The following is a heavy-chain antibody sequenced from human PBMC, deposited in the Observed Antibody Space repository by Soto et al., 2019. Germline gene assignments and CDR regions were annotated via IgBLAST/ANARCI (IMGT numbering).Heavy chain of an antibody. Sequence: GGSLRLSCAASGFSVSSNYMSWVRQAPGRGLEWVALIYTGGMTYYADSLRGRFTISRDDSTNTLYLQMNSLRVDDTAVYHCARAQVLRFLEWFPDYWGQGTLVTVSS. J-gene: IGHJ4*02. CDR2: IYTGGMT. CDR3: ARAQVLRFLEWFPDY. D-gene: IGHD3-3*01. V-gene: IGHV3-53*01. CDR1: GFSVSSNY.